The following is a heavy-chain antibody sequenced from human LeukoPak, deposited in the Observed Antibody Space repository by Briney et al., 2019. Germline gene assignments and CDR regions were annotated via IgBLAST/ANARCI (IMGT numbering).Heavy chain of an antibody. CDR1: GFTFSSYA. CDR3: AKDWGDSIRHDAFDI. V-gene: IGHV3-23*01. CDR2: ISGSGGST. D-gene: IGHD2-21*02. Sequence: QSGGSLRLSCAASGFTFSSYAMSWVRQAPGKGLEWVSAISGSGGSTYSADSVKGRFTISRDNSKNTLYLQMNSLRAEDTAVYYCAKDWGDSIRHDAFDIWGQGTMVTVSS. J-gene: IGHJ3*02.